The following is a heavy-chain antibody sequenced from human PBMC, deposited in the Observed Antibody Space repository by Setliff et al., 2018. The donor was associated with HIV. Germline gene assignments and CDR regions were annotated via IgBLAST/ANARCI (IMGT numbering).Heavy chain of an antibody. Sequence: SETLSLTCTVSGDPISTYYWSWVRKPPGKGLEWIGYVYYSGSTSYSPSLRGRVTMSVDPSKNQFSLKLNSVTAADTAIYYCARGPAREGGYWGSDSQGYFQHWGQGTLVTVSS. CDR2: VYYSGST. D-gene: IGHD3-22*01. CDR1: GDPISTYY. CDR3: ARGPAREGGYWGSDSQGYFQH. J-gene: IGHJ1*01. V-gene: IGHV4-59*01.